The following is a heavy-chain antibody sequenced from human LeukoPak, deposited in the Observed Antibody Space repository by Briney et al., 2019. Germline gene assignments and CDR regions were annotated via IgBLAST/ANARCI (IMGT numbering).Heavy chain of an antibody. CDR2: MNPNSGNT. J-gene: IGHJ4*02. D-gene: IGHD2-2*01. Sequence: GASVKVSCKASGYAFTSYDINWVRQATGQGLEWMGWMNPNSGNTGYAQKFQGRVTITRNTSISTAYMELSSLRSEDTAVYYCARGEFAAANDYWGQGTLVTVSS. CDR3: ARGEFAAANDY. V-gene: IGHV1-8*03. CDR1: GYAFTSYD.